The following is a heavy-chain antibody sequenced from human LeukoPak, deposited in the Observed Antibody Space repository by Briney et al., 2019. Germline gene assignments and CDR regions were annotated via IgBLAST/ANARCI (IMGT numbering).Heavy chain of an antibody. J-gene: IGHJ5*02. CDR2: IYYSGST. D-gene: IGHD3-16*01. Sequence: SETLSLTCTVSGVSISSYYWSWIRQPPGKGLEWIGYIYYSGSTNYNPSLKSRVTISVDTSKNQFSLKLSSVTAADTAVYYCARGRPGPFRGPNWFDPWGQGTLVTVSS. CDR1: GVSISSYY. CDR3: ARGRPGPFRGPNWFDP. V-gene: IGHV4-59*01.